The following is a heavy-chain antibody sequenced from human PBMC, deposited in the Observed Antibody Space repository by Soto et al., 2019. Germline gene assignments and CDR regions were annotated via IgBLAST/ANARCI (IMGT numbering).Heavy chain of an antibody. CDR1: GFTFSSYG. V-gene: IGHV3-33*01. Sequence: PGGSLRLSCAASGFTFSSYGMHWVRQAPGKGLEGVAVIWYDGSNKYYADSVKGRFTISRDNSKNTLYRQMNSLRAEDTAVYYCAREGLRRGFGETYYYYYGMDVWGQGTTVTVSS. J-gene: IGHJ6*02. CDR3: AREGLRRGFGETYYYYYGMDV. CDR2: IWYDGSNK. D-gene: IGHD3-10*01.